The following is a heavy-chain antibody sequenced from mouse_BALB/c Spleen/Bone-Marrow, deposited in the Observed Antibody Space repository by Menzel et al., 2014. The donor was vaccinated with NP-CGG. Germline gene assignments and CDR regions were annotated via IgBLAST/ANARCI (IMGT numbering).Heavy chain of an antibody. J-gene: IGHJ3*01. D-gene: IGHD1-1*01. Sequence: VKLMESGGGLVQPGGSLKLSCAASGFDFSRYWMSWVRQAPGKGLEWIGEINPDSSTINYTPSLKDKFIISRDNAKNTLYLQMSKVGSEDTALYYCARLSYYGRFAYWGQGTLVTVSA. CDR1: GFDFSRYW. CDR3: ARLSYYGRFAY. V-gene: IGHV4-1*02. CDR2: INPDSSTI.